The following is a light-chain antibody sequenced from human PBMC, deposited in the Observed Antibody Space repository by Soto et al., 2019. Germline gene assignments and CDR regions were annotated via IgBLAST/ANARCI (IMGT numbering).Light chain of an antibody. CDR1: ISNIGSNY. CDR3: AAWDDSQSGVV. Sequence: QSVLTQPPSASETPGQRVTISCSGSISNIGSNYVYWYQQLPGAAPKLLIYRNNQRPSGVPDRFSGSKSGTSASLAISGLRSEDEADYYCAAWDDSQSGVVFGGGTKLTVL. V-gene: IGLV1-47*01. CDR2: RNN. J-gene: IGLJ2*01.